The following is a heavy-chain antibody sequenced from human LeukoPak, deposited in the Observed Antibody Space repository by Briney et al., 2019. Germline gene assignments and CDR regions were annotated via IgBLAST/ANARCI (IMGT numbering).Heavy chain of an antibody. V-gene: IGHV4-38-2*02. CDR1: GYSISSGYY. CDR2: IYHSGST. D-gene: IGHD6-13*01. J-gene: IGHJ4*02. Sequence: SETLSLTCTVSGYSISSGYYWGWIRQPPGKRLEWIGSIYHSGSTYYNPSLKSRVTISVDTSKNQFSLKLSSVTAADTAVYYCARDAIAAAGRTIDYWGQGTLVTVSS. CDR3: ARDAIAAAGRTIDY.